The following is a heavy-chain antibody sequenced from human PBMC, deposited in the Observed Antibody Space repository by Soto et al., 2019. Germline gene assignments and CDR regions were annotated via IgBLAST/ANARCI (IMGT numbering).Heavy chain of an antibody. Sequence: SETLSLTCTVSGGSISSSSYCWGWIRQPPGKGLEWIGSIYYSGSTYYNPSLKSRVTISVDTSKNQFSLKLSSVTAADTAVYYCARHRKVRGVIVWWFDPWGQGTLVTVSS. CDR2: IYYSGST. CDR1: GGSISSSSYC. V-gene: IGHV4-39*01. CDR3: ARHRKVRGVIVWWFDP. D-gene: IGHD3-10*01. J-gene: IGHJ5*02.